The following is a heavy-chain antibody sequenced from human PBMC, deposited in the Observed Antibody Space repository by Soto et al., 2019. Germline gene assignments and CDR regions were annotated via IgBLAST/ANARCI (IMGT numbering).Heavy chain of an antibody. V-gene: IGHV1-18*04. D-gene: IGHD2-2*03. Sequence: PAASVKVSCKASGYTFTSYGISWVRQAPGQGLEWMGWISAYNGNTNYAQKLQGRVTMTTDTSTSTAYMELRSLRSDDTAVYYCARDDGYCSSTSCYGAHYFDYWGQGTLVTVSS. CDR3: ARDDGYCSSTSCYGAHYFDY. J-gene: IGHJ4*02. CDR2: ISAYNGNT. CDR1: GYTFTSYG.